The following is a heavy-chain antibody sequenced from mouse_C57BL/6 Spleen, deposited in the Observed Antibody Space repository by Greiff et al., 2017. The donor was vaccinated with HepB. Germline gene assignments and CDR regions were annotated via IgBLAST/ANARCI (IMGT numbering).Heavy chain of an antibody. J-gene: IGHJ3*01. V-gene: IGHV1-76*01. CDR1: GYTFTDYY. D-gene: IGHD3-2*02. CDR3: ARGSSGVWFAY. CDR2: IYPGSGNT. Sequence: VQLQQSGAELVRPGASVKLSCKASGYTFTDYYINWVKQRPGQGLEWIARIYPGSGNTYYNEKFKGKATLTAEKSSSTAYMQLSSLTSEDSAVYFCARGSSGVWFAYWGQGTLVTVSA.